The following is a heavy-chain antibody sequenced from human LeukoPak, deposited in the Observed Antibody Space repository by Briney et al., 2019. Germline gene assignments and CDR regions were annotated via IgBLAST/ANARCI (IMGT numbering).Heavy chain of an antibody. CDR2: IYYSGST. CDR3: ASSGVITYAFDI. V-gene: IGHV4-59*01. J-gene: IGHJ3*02. D-gene: IGHD3-22*01. CDR1: GGSISSYY. Sequence: SETLSLTCTVSGGSISSYYWSWIRQPPGKGLGWIGYIYYSGSTNYNPSLKSRVTISVDTSKNQFSLKLSSVTAADTAVYYCASSGVITYAFDIWGQGTMVTVSS.